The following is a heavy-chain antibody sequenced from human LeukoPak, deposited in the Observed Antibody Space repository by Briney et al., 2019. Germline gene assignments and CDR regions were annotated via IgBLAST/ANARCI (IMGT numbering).Heavy chain of an antibody. CDR2: IYYSGST. CDR1: GGSISSYY. V-gene: IGHV4-59*01. CDR3: ARGPTTYYYDSSGYFFDP. Sequence: SETLSLTCTVSGGSISSYYWSWIRQPPGKGLEWIGYIYYSGSTNYNPSLKSRVTISVDTSKNQFSLKLSSVTAADTAVYYCARGPTTYYYDSSGYFFDPWGQGTLVTVSS. J-gene: IGHJ5*02. D-gene: IGHD3-22*01.